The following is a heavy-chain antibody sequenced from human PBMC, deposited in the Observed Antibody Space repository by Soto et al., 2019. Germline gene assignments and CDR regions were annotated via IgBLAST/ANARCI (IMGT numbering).Heavy chain of an antibody. J-gene: IGHJ4*01. CDR1: GFTFGTYA. V-gene: IGHV3-33*01. CDR2: IYYDGSNR. CDR3: ARAFCTNGVCYYFFDY. Sequence: GGSLRLSCAASGFTFGTYALHWVRQAPGKGLEWVAVIYYDGSNRYYGDAVKGQFTISRDNSKSTLYLQMSSLRAEDTVVYYCARAFCTNGVCYYFFDYWGHGTLVTV. D-gene: IGHD2-8*01.